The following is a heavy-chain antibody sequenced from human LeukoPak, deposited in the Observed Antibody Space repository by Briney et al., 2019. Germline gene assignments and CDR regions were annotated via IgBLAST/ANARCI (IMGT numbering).Heavy chain of an antibody. CDR1: GYTFTSYA. D-gene: IGHD6-19*01. CDR2: INAGNGNT. J-gene: IGHJ4*02. Sequence: ASGKVSCKASGYTFTSYAMHWVRQAPGQRLEWMGWINAGNGNTKYSQKFQGRVTITRDTSASTAYMELSSLRSEDTAVYYCARTSSSGWYREFDYWGQGTLVTVSS. CDR3: ARTSSSGWYREFDY. V-gene: IGHV1-3*01.